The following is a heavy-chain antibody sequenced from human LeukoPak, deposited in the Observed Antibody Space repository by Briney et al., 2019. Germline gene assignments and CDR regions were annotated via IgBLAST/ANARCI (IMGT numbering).Heavy chain of an antibody. J-gene: IGHJ4*02. D-gene: IGHD3-22*01. CDR1: GFIFSLYW. CDR3: ARGSYYYDTSRTGSFDY. CDR2: ISGSGSTI. Sequence: GGSLRLSCKASGFIFSLYWMHWVRQAPGKGLEWVSYISGSGSTIYYADSVKGRFTISRDNAKNSLYLQMNSLRAEDMAVYYCARGSYYYDTSRTGSFDYWGQGTLVTVSS. V-gene: IGHV3-48*04.